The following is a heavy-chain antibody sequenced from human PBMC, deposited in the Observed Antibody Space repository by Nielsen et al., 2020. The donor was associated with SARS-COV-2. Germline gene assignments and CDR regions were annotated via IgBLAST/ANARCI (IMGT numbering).Heavy chain of an antibody. Sequence: GESLKISCAASGFTFRSHAMTWVRQAPGKGLEWVSVISGSGGSTYYADSVKGRFTISRDNSENSLYLQMNSLRAEDTAVYYCAKDGVIGYGDYPDYYGLDVWGQGTTVTVSS. CDR1: GFTFRSHA. J-gene: IGHJ6*02. CDR3: AKDGVIGYGDYPDYYGLDV. CDR2: ISGSGGST. V-gene: IGHV3-23*01. D-gene: IGHD4-17*01.